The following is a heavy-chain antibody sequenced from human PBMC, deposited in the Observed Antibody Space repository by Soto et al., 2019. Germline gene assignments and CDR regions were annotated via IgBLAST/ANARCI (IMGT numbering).Heavy chain of an antibody. CDR3: AHIPNYYQYDWFDP. D-gene: IGHD3-16*01. V-gene: IGHV2-5*02. Sequence: QITLKESGPTLVKPTQTLTLTCTFSGFSLTTRGVGVGWIRQPPGKALECLALIYWDDDKRYSPSLQSRLSIPKDTSKTQVALTMTNVAPVDTATYYCAHIPNYYQYDWFDPWGQGTLVSVSS. CDR2: IYWDDDK. CDR1: GFSLTTRGVG. J-gene: IGHJ5*02.